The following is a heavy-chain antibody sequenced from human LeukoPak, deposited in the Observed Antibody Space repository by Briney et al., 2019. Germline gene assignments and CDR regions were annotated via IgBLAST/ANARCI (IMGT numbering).Heavy chain of an antibody. CDR3: ARDRATGTTGFDY. J-gene: IGHJ4*02. Sequence: SQTLSLTCAISGDSVSSNSAAWNWIRQSPSRGLEWLGRTGYRSKWYNDYAVSVKSRVTIIPDTSKDQFSLQLNSVTPEDTAVYYCARDRATGTTGFDYWGQGILVTVSS. V-gene: IGHV6-1*01. CDR2: TGYRSKWYN. D-gene: IGHD1-1*01. CDR1: GDSVSSNSAA.